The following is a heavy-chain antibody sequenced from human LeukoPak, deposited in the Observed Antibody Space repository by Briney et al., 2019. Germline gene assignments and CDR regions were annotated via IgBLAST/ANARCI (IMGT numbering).Heavy chain of an antibody. V-gene: IGHV3-23*01. D-gene: IGHD3-16*01. Sequence: GGSLRLSCAASGFTLSSYAMHWVRQAPGKGLQWVSTLTGSGGSTYYADSVKGRFTISRDNSWNRLYLQMNSLRAEDTAVYYCAKTYNTWGGDFDYWGQGALVTVSS. CDR3: AKTYNTWGGDFDY. CDR2: LTGSGGST. CDR1: GFTLSSYA. J-gene: IGHJ4*02.